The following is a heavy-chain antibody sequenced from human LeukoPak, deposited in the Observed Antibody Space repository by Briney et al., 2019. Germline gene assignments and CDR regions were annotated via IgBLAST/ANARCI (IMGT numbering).Heavy chain of an antibody. CDR3: AVETTVTNWFDP. CDR2: IYHSGST. J-gene: IGHJ5*02. D-gene: IGHD4-17*01. Sequence: SETLSLTCAVSGGSISSGGYSWSWIRQPPGKGLEWIGYIYHSGSTNYNPSLKSRVTISVDTSKNQFSLKLSSVTAADTAVYYCAVETTVTNWFDPWGQGTLVTVSS. V-gene: IGHV4-30-2*02. CDR1: GGSISSGGYS.